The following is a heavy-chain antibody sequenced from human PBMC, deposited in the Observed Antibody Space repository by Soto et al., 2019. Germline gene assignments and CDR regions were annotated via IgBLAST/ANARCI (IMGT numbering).Heavy chain of an antibody. CDR2: ISGSGGST. V-gene: IGHV3-23*01. CDR3: AKGNYYDSSGYRVPWYYYGMDV. D-gene: IGHD3-22*01. Sequence: GSLRLSCAASGFTFSSYAMSWVRQAPGKGLEWVSAISGSGGSTYYADSVKGRFTISRDNSKNTLYLQMNSLRAEDTAVYYCAKGNYYDSSGYRVPWYYYGMDVWGQGTTVTVSS. J-gene: IGHJ6*02. CDR1: GFTFSSYA.